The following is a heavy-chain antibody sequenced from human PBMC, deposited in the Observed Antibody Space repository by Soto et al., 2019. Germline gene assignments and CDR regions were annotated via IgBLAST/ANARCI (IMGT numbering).Heavy chain of an antibody. CDR2: IYPGDSDT. CDR3: ARNRLRQYYYGMDV. V-gene: IGHV5-51*01. Sequence: VSLKISCQGSGYSFANYWIAWVRQMPGKGLEWVGVIYPGDSDTRYSPSFRGQVTISADKSISHVYLQWSSLKASDTAMYYCARNRLRQYYYGMDVWGQGTTVTVSS. CDR1: GYSFANYW. J-gene: IGHJ6*02. D-gene: IGHD3-10*01.